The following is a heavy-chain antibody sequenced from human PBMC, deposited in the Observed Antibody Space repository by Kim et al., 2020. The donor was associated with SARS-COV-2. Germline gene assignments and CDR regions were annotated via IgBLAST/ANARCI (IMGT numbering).Heavy chain of an antibody. CDR3: ARRDDFVDY. J-gene: IGHJ4*02. D-gene: IGHD2-21*02. V-gene: IGHV5-51*01. Sequence: SDTRYSPSFQGQVTISADKSISTAYLQWSSLKASDTAMYYCARRDDFVDYWGQGTLVTVSS. CDR2: SDT.